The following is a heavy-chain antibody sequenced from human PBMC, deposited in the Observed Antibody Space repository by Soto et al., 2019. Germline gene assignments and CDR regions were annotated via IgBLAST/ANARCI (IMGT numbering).Heavy chain of an antibody. Sequence: PSETMSLTCAVSGASISSGGYCCGWVRQAPGKGLEWIGYIYHSGSTYYNPSLKSRVTISVDRSKNQFSLKLSSVTAEDTAVYYCARVHRATYWFDPWGQGTLVTVSS. J-gene: IGHJ5*02. CDR3: ARVHRATYWFDP. CDR2: IYHSGST. V-gene: IGHV4-30-2*01. CDR1: GASISSGGYC.